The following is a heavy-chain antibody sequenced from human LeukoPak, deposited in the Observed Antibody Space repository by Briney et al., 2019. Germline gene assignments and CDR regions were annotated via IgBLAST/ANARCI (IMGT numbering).Heavy chain of an antibody. CDR2: IRYDGGNT. D-gene: IGHD1-26*01. J-gene: IGHJ4*02. CDR1: GFIFSNYA. V-gene: IGHV3-30*02. CDR3: ARDGVAELMSALDY. Sequence: GGSLRLSCAASGFIFSNYAMQWVRQAPGMGLEWVAFIRYDGGNTYYADSVKGRFTISRDNSKNTMYLQMNSLNAEDTAVYYCARDGVAELMSALDYWGQGILVTVSS.